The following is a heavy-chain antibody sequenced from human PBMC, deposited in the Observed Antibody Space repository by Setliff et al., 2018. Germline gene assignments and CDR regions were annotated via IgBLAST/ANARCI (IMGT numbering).Heavy chain of an antibody. V-gene: IGHV3-49*01. J-gene: IGHJ4*02. CDR3: AAASNYYDY. CDR1: GFTFGDYG. Sequence: GGSLRLSCTTSGFTFGDYGMNWFRQAPGKGLEWVGFIRNKDYGGTTEYTPSLKTRLTISKDTSKNQVVLTMTNMDPVDTATYYCAAASNYYDYWGQGTLVTVSS. CDR2: IRNKDYGGTT.